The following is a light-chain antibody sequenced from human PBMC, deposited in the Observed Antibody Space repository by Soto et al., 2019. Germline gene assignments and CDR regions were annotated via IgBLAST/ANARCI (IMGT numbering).Light chain of an antibody. CDR3: QHYNSYSEA. CDR1: QDISTY. CDR2: KAS. V-gene: IGKV1-5*03. J-gene: IGKJ1*01. Sequence: DIQMTQSPSSLSASVGNRVTTTCQASQDISTYLNWYQQKPGKAPKLLIYKASSLESGVPSRFSGSGSGTEFTLTISSLQPGDFATYYCQHYNSYSEAFGQGTKVDIK.